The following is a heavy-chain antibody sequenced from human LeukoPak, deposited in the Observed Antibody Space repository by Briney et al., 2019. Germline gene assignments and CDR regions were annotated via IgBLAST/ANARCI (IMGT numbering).Heavy chain of an antibody. J-gene: IGHJ4*02. CDR2: IYCSGGT. CDR1: GGSISSYY. Sequence: SETLSLTCTVSGGSISSYYWSWIRQPPGKGLEWIGYIYCSGGTNYNPSLKSRVTISVDTSNNQFSLKLSSVTAADTAVYYCARDTSGYRRGSFDYWGQGTLVTVSS. V-gene: IGHV4-59*01. CDR3: ARDTSGYRRGSFDY. D-gene: IGHD3-22*01.